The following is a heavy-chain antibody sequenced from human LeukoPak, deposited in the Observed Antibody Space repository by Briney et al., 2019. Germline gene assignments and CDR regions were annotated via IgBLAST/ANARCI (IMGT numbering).Heavy chain of an antibody. J-gene: IGHJ5*02. CDR3: AKAVTMWQLTGNWFDP. Sequence: GGSLRLSCAASGFTFSSYAMSWVRQAPGKGLQWVSAISGSGGSTYYADSVKGRFTISRDNSKSTLYLQMNSLRAEDTAVYYCAKAVTMWQLTGNWFDPWGQGTLVTVSS. CDR1: GFTFSSYA. D-gene: IGHD3-10*02. V-gene: IGHV3-23*01. CDR2: ISGSGGST.